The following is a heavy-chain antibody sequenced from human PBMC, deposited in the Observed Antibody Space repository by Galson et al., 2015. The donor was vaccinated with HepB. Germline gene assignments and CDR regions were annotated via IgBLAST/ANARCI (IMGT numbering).Heavy chain of an antibody. CDR3: AKDRGVVGAIALGFFDY. J-gene: IGHJ4*02. D-gene: IGHD1-26*01. CDR1: GFTFSSYA. V-gene: IGHV3-23*01. Sequence: SLRLSCAASGFTFSSYAMSWVRQAPGKGLEWVSAISGSGGSTYYADSVKGRFTISRDNSKNTLYLQMNSLRAEDTAVYYCAKDRGVVGAIALGFFDYWGQGTLVTVSS. CDR2: ISGSGGST.